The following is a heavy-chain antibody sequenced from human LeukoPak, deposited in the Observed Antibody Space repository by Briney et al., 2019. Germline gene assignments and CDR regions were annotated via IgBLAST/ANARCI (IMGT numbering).Heavy chain of an antibody. CDR3: ARAPILGYCTNGVCYIEQ. CDR2: VIPIFGTA. CDR1: GGTFSSYA. D-gene: IGHD2-8*01. Sequence: SVKVSCKASGGTFSSYAISWVRQAPGQGLEWMGGVIPIFGTANYAQKFQGRVTITTDESTSTAYMELSSLRSEDTAVYYCARAPILGYCTNGVCYIEQWGQGTLVTVSS. V-gene: IGHV1-69*05. J-gene: IGHJ4*02.